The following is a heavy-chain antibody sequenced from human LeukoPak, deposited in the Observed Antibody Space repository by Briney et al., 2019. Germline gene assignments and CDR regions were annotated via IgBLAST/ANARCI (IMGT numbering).Heavy chain of an antibody. CDR2: ISAYNGNT. Sequence: GASVKVSCRASGYTFTSYGISWVRQAPGQGLEWMGWISAYNGNTNYAQKLQGRVTMTTDTSTSTAYMELRSLRSDDTAVYYCAREGNWNDRGVWFDPWGQGTLVTVSS. CDR1: GYTFTSYG. D-gene: IGHD1-1*01. J-gene: IGHJ5*02. V-gene: IGHV1-18*01. CDR3: AREGNWNDRGVWFDP.